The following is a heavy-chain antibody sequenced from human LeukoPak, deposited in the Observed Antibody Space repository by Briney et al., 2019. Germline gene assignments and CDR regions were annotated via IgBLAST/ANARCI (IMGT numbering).Heavy chain of an antibody. Sequence: KPSETLSLTCTVSGGSISSYYWSWIRQPAGKGLEWIGRIYTSGNTNYIPSLKSRVTMSVDTSKNQFSLKLSSVTAADTAVYYCAREEFHYDSSGYYERWYFDLWGRGTLVTVSS. J-gene: IGHJ2*01. V-gene: IGHV4-4*07. CDR1: GGSISSYY. CDR2: IYTSGNT. CDR3: AREEFHYDSSGYYERWYFDL. D-gene: IGHD3-22*01.